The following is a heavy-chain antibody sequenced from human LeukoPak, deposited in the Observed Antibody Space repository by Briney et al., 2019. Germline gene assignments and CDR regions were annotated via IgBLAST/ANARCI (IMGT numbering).Heavy chain of an antibody. CDR3: AKALAARKVSYYFDY. J-gene: IGHJ4*02. V-gene: IGHV3-23*01. CDR2: ISGSDGST. CDR1: GFTFSSYS. Sequence: GGSLRLSCAASGFTFSSYSMNWVRQAPGKGLEWVSGISGSDGSTNYADSVKGRFTISRENSKNTLYLQMNSLRAEDTAVYYRAKALAARKVSYYFDYWGQGTLVTVSS.